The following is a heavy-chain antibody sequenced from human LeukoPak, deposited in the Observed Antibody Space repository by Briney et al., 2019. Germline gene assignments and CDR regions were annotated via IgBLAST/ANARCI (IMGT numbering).Heavy chain of an antibody. CDR2: ISGSGGST. V-gene: IGHV3-23*01. J-gene: IGHJ4*02. Sequence: GGSLRLSCAASGFTFSSYAMGWVRQAPGKGLEWISSISGSGGSTYYADSVKGRFTISRDNSKNTLYLQMNSLRAEDTAVYYCAKAYGDSYDELPNDYWGQGTLVTVSS. D-gene: IGHD4-17*01. CDR1: GFTFSSYA. CDR3: AKAYGDSYDELPNDY.